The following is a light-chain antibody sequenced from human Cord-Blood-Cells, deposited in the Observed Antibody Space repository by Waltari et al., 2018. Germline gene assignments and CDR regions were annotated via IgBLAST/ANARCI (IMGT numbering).Light chain of an antibody. J-gene: IGKJ4*01. CDR2: GAS. V-gene: IGKV3-15*01. Sequence: EIVMTQAPAILSVSPGERATLPCRSSQSVSSNLAWYQQQPGQAPRLLIYGASTRATGIPARFSGSGSGTEFTLTISSLQSEDFAVYYCQQYNNWPPLTFGGGTKVEI. CDR3: QQYNNWPPLT. CDR1: QSVSSN.